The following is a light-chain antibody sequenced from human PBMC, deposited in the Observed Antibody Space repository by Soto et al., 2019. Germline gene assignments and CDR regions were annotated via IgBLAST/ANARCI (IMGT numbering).Light chain of an antibody. CDR2: EGS. J-gene: IGLJ2*01. V-gene: IGLV2-23*01. CDR3: CSYAGGSTVV. CDR1: SSDVGSDNL. Sequence: QSALTQPASLSGSPGQSITISCTGTSSDVGSDNLVSWYQQHPGKAPKLMIYEGSKRPSGVSNRFSGSKSGNTAALTISGLQAEDEADYYCCSYAGGSTVVFGGGTKLTVL.